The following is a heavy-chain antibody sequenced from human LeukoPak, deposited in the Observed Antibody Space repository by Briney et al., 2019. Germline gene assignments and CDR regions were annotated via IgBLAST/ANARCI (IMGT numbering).Heavy chain of an antibody. D-gene: IGHD2-2*02. CDR3: ARVAAEVVGVPGPIGFGWLRRDYYYMDV. V-gene: IGHV1-8*03. CDR1: GYTFTSYD. J-gene: IGHJ6*03. CDR2: MNPNSGNT. Sequence: GASVKVSCKASGYTFTSYDINWVRQATGQGLKWMGWMNPNSGNTGYAQKFQGRVTITRNTSISTAYMELSSLRSEDTAVYYCARVAAEVVGVPGPIGFGWLRRDYYYMDVWGKGTTVTVSS.